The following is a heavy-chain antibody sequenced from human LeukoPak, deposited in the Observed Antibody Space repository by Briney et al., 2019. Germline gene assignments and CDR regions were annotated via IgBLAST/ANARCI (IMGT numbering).Heavy chain of an antibody. CDR2: ISWNSGSI. D-gene: IGHD5-12*01. Sequence: PGGSLRLSCAASGFTFDDYAMHWVRQAPGKGLEWVSGISWNSGSIGYADSVKGRFTISRDNAKNSLYLQMNSLRAEDTAVYYCARDRMVATYDYWGQGTLVTVSS. CDR3: ARDRMVATYDY. CDR1: GFTFDDYA. J-gene: IGHJ4*02. V-gene: IGHV3-9*01.